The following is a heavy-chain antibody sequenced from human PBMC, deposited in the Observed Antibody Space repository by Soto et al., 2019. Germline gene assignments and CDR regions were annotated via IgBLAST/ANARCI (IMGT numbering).Heavy chain of an antibody. J-gene: IGHJ6*03. CDR1: GYTFTSYD. CDR3: ARAVTTYYYYYYYMDV. V-gene: IGHV1-8*01. Sequence: ASVKVSCKTSGYTFTSYDINWVRQAHGQGLEWMGWMNPNSGNTGYAQKFQGRVTMTRNTSISTAYMELSSLRSEDTAVYYCARAVTTYYYYYYYMDVWGKGTTVTVSS. CDR2: MNPNSGNT. D-gene: IGHD4-4*01.